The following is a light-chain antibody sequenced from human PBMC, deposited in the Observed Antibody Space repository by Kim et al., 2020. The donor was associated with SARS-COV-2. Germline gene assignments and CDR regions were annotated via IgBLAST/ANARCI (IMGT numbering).Light chain of an antibody. CDR1: SGSIASNY. CDR3: QSYDSSNQV. Sequence: NFMLTQPHSVSESPGKTVTISCTRSSGSIASNYVQWYQQRPGSAPTTVIYEDNQRPSGVPDRFSGSIDSSSNSASLTISGLKTEDEADYYCQSYDSSNQVFGGGTQLIVL. V-gene: IGLV6-57*04. CDR2: EDN. J-gene: IGLJ3*02.